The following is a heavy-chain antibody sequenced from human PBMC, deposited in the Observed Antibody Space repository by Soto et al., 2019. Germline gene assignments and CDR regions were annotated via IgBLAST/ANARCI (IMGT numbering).Heavy chain of an antibody. D-gene: IGHD2-15*01. CDR2: ISWNSGSI. V-gene: IGHV3-9*01. Sequence: DVQLVESGGGLVQPGRSLRLSCAASGFTFDDYAMHWVRQAPGKGLEWVSGISWNSGSIGYADSVKGRFTISRDNAKNSLYLQMNSLRAEDTALYYCAKVAVVVVAADAFDIWGQGTMVTVSS. CDR3: AKVAVVVVAADAFDI. J-gene: IGHJ3*02. CDR1: GFTFDDYA.